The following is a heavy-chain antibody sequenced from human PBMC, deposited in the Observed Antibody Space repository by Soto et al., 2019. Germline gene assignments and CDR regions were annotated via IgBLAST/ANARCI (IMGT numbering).Heavy chain of an antibody. V-gene: IGHV3-30*18. J-gene: IGHJ4*02. D-gene: IGHD3-22*01. Sequence: GGSLRLSSAASGFTFSSYGMHWVRQAPGKGLEWVAVISYDGSNKYYADSVKGRFTISRDNSKNTLYLQMNSLRAEDTAVYYCAKEDYYDSSGYYAPRYYFDYWGQGTLVTVSS. CDR2: ISYDGSNK. CDR3: AKEDYYDSSGYYAPRYYFDY. CDR1: GFTFSSYG.